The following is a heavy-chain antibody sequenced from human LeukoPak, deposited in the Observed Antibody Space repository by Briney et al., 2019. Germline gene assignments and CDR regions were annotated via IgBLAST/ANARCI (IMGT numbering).Heavy chain of an antibody. CDR1: GGSISSYY. CDR2: IYYSGST. J-gene: IGHJ6*03. Sequence: SETLSLTCTASGGSISSYYWSWIRQPPGKGLEWIGYIYYSGSTNYNPSLKSRVTISVDTSKNQFSLKLSSVTAADTAVYYCARSYYDSSGYYPQNYYYMDVWGKGTTVTVSS. D-gene: IGHD3-22*01. V-gene: IGHV4-59*08. CDR3: ARSYYDSSGYYPQNYYYMDV.